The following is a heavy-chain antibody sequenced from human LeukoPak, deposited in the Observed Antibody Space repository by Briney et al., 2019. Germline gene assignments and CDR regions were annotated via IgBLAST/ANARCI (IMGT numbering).Heavy chain of an antibody. Sequence: SETLSLTCTVSGGSISSYYWSWIRQPPGKGLEWIGYIYYSGSTYYNPSLKSRVTISVDTSKNQFSLKLSSVTAADTAVYYCARWASVSLGYFDYWGQGTLVTVSS. D-gene: IGHD1-26*01. CDR1: GGSISSYY. CDR3: ARWASVSLGYFDY. CDR2: IYYSGST. J-gene: IGHJ4*02. V-gene: IGHV4-59*06.